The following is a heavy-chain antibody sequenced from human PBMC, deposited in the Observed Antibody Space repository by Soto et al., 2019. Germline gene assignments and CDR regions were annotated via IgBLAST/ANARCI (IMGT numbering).Heavy chain of an antibody. J-gene: IGHJ4*02. V-gene: IGHV3-30-3*01. CDR2: ISYDGSNE. Sequence: PGGSLRLSCAASGFTFSSYAMHWVRQAPGKGLEWVAVISYDGSNEYYADSVKGRFTISRDNSKNTLYLQMNSLRAEDTAVYYCARSAILTGYSLDYCGQGTLVTVSS. D-gene: IGHD3-9*01. CDR3: ARSAILTGYSLDY. CDR1: GFTFSSYA.